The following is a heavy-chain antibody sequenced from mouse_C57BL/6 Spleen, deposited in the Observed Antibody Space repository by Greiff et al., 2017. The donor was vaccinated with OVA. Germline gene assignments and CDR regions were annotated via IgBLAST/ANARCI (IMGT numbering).Heavy chain of an antibody. CDR2: INPCCGYT. CDR1: GYTFTSYT. Sequence: QVQLQQSGAELARPGASVKMSCKASGYTFTSYTMHWVKQRPGQGLEWIGYINPCCGYTKYNQKFKDKATLTADKSTSTAYMQLSSLTSVYSAVYYCARNGGCMDYWGQGTSVTVSS. CDR3: ARNGGCMDY. J-gene: IGHJ4*01. V-gene: IGHV1-4*01. D-gene: IGHD1-1*02.